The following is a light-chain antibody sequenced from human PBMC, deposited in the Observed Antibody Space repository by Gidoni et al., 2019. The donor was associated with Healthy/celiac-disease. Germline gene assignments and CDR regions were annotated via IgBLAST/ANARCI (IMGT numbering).Light chain of an antibody. J-gene: IGKJ1*01. Sequence: DIQMTQSPSSLSASVGDRVTITCRASQSISSYLNWYQQKPGQAPKLLIYAASSLQSGVPSRFSGSGSGTDFTLTISSLQPEDFATYYCQQSYSTPVTFGQGTKVEIK. CDR1: QSISSY. CDR3: QQSYSTPVT. V-gene: IGKV1-39*01. CDR2: AAS.